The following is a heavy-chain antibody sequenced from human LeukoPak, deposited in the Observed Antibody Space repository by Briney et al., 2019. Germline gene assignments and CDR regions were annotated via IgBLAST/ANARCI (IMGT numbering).Heavy chain of an antibody. D-gene: IGHD6-13*01. CDR1: GGSISSYY. CDR3: AGHSSSWDPYLDY. Sequence: SETLSLTCTVSGGSISSYYWSWNRQPPGKGLEWIGYIYYSGSTNYNPSLKSRVTISVDTSKNQFSLKLSSVTAADTAVYYCAGHSSSWDPYLDYWGQGTLVTVSS. V-gene: IGHV4-59*01. J-gene: IGHJ4*02. CDR2: IYYSGST.